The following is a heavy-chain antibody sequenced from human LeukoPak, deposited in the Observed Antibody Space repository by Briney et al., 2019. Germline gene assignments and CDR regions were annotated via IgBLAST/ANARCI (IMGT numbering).Heavy chain of an antibody. V-gene: IGHV3-9*01. CDR1: GFTFDDYA. CDR3: XXXXXXXXXXXXXXGYFYSRYLDY. Sequence: GGSLRLSCAASGFTFDDYAMHWVRQAPGKGLEWVSVIWWNRGSIGYADSVKGRFTISRDNAKNSLYLQMNSLRAEDTAVYYXXXXXXXXXXXXXXXGYFYSRYLDYWGQETLVTVSS. CDR2: IWWNRGSI. J-gene: IGHJ4*02. D-gene: IGHD3-22*01.